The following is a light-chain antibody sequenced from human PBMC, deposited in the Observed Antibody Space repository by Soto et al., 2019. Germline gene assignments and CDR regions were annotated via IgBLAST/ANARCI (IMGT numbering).Light chain of an antibody. CDR3: QSYDSSLSGWV. CDR1: SSNIGAGYD. V-gene: IGLV1-40*01. J-gene: IGLJ3*02. CDR2: GNS. Sequence: QPVLTQPPSVSVAPGQRGTISCTGSSSNIGAGYDVHGYQQLPGTAPKLLIHGNSNRPSGVPDRFSGSKSGTSASLAITGLQAEDEADYYCQSYDSSLSGWVFGGGTKLT.